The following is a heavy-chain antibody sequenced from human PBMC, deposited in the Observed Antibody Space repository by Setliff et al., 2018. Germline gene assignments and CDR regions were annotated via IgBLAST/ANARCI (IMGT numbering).Heavy chain of an antibody. Sequence: PGGSLRLSCAASGFTVSSSYMSWVRQAPGKGLEWVSVMYSGGSTYYADSVKGRFTISRDNAKNTVYLQMNSLGIDDTAVYYCARDWGAAGSTNAFYIWGQVKMGPV. J-gene: IGHJ3*02. D-gene: IGHD6-25*01. CDR2: MYSGGST. V-gene: IGHV3-53*01. CDR3: ARDWGAAGSTNAFYI. CDR1: GFTVSSSY.